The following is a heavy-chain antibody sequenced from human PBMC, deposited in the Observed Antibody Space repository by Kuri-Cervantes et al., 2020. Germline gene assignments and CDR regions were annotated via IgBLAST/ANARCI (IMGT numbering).Heavy chain of an antibody. J-gene: IGHJ6*02. D-gene: IGHD3-3*01. Sequence: LRLSCTVSGGSISSGDYYWSWIRQPPGKGLEWIGYIYYSGSTYYNPSLKSRVTISVDTSKNQFSLKLSSVTAADTVVYYCARGLHYDFWSGYYTPYGMDVWGQGTTVTVSS. CDR3: ARGLHYDFWSGYYTPYGMDV. V-gene: IGHV4-30-4*01. CDR2: IYYSGST. CDR1: GGSISSGDYY.